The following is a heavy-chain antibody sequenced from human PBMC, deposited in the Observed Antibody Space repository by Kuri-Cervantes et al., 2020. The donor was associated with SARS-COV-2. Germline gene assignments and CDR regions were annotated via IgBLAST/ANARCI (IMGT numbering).Heavy chain of an antibody. Sequence: ASVKVSCKASGYTFTSYDMHWVRQAPGQGLEWMGIINPSGGSTSYAQKFQGRVTMTRDTSTSTVYMELSSLRSEATAVYYCARLPSNGDYDGWFDYRGQGTMVTVSS. D-gene: IGHD4-17*01. V-gene: IGHV1-46*01. J-gene: IGHJ4*02. CDR1: GYTFTSYD. CDR2: INPSGGST. CDR3: ARLPSNGDYDGWFDY.